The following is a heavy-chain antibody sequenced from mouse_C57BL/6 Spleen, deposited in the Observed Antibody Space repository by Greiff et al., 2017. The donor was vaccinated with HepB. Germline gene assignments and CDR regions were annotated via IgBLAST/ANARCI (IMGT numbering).Heavy chain of an antibody. V-gene: IGHV1-19*01. CDR3: ARPTGTVWFAY. D-gene: IGHD4-1*02. J-gene: IGHJ3*01. CDR1: GYTFTDYY. CDR2: INPYNGGT. Sequence: EVQLQQSGPVLVKPGASVKMSCKASGYTFTDYYMNWVKQSHGKSLEWIGVINPYNGGTSYNQKFKGKATLTVDKSSSTAYMELNSLTSEDSAVYYCARPTGTVWFAYWGQGLWSLSLQ.